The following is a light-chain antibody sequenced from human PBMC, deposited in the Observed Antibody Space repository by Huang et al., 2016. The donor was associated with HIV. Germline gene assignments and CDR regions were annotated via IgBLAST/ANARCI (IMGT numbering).Light chain of an antibody. CDR1: ESVRSTY. J-gene: IGKJ1*01. V-gene: IGKV3-20*01. Sequence: EIVLTQSPGTLSLSPGEGATVSCRANESVRSTYLAWYRQNGGQPPTLLIDGASNRATGIPDRFSGSGSGTDFTLTISRLEPEDFAVYYCQQYGTSPWTFGQGTKVEIK. CDR2: GAS. CDR3: QQYGTSPWT.